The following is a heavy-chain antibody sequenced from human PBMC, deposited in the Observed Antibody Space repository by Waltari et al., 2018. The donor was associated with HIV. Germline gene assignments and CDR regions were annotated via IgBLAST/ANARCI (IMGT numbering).Heavy chain of an antibody. D-gene: IGHD6-6*01. CDR2: IYYSGST. Sequence: QLQLQESGPGLVKPSETLSLTCTVSGGAIGSSSYYWGWIRQPPGKGLEWIGSIYYSGSTYYNPSLKSRVTISADTSKNQFSLKLSSVTAADTAVYYCARHRGSSSTAVDYWGQGTLVTVSS. CDR3: ARHRGSSSTAVDY. V-gene: IGHV4-39*01. CDR1: GGAIGSSSYY. J-gene: IGHJ4*02.